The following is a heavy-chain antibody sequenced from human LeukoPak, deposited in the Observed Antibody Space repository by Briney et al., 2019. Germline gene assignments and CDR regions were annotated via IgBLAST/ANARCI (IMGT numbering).Heavy chain of an antibody. CDR1: GGTFSIYA. J-gene: IGHJ6*02. V-gene: IGHV1-69*10. CDR2: IIPIIGIA. D-gene: IGHD2-15*01. CDR3: ARVRLYCSGGSCYTYYYYYGMVV. Sequence: SVTVSYTASGGTFSIYAISWVREAPGQGLEWMGGIIPIIGIANYAQKFQGRVTITADKSTSTAYMELSSLRSEDTAVYYCARVRLYCSGGSCYTYYYYYGMVVWGQGTTVTVSS.